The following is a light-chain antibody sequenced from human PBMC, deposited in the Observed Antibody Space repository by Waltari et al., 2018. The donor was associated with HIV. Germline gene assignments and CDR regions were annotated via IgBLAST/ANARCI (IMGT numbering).Light chain of an antibody. CDR3: QQYNNWPYT. J-gene: IGKJ2*01. Sequence: ERVMPQSPTTLSVSPGERATLSCRASQSVDSDLAGYQQKPGQPPRLLISGASTRATGIPARFSGSGSVIEFTLTINSLQSEDFAIYYCQQYNNWPYTFGQGTRLDIK. CDR1: QSVDSD. V-gene: IGKV3-15*01. CDR2: GAS.